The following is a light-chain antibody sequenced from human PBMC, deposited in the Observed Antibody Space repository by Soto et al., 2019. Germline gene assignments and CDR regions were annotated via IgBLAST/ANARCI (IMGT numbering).Light chain of an antibody. CDR3: QQYYNTPLT. CDR2: WAS. CDR1: QSVLYSSNNKNY. J-gene: IGKJ4*01. V-gene: IGKV4-1*01. Sequence: EIVVTHSPYSLAVSLGERATINCKSSQSVLYSSNNKNYLAWYQQKPRQPPKLLIYWASTRESGVPDRFSGSGSGTDFTLTISSLQAEDVAVYYCQQYYNTPLTFGGGTKVDIK.